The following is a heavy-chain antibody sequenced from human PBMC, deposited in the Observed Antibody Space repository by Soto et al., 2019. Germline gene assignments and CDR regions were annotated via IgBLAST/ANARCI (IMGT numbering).Heavy chain of an antibody. V-gene: IGHV2-5*01. CDR1: GFSLSTSGVG. D-gene: IGHD3-10*01. J-gene: IGHJ6*02. CDR2: IYSNEDK. CDR3: THMRGSGLSGMDV. Sequence: QITLKESGPTLVKPTQTLTLTCTFSGFSLSTSGVGVGWVRQPPGKALEWLALIYSNEDKRLSTSLKSRLTITKDTSKNQLVLTMANLNLVDTATYYCTHMRGSGLSGMDVWGQGTTVTVSS.